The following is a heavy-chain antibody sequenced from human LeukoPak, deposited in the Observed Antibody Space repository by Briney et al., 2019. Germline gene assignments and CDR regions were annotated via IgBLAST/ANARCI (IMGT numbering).Heavy chain of an antibody. CDR2: IFYSGST. V-gene: IGHV4-39*07. CDR3: ARGGHDYGVQYNWFDP. CDR1: GGSIFSSSYY. Sequence: SETLSLTCTVSGGSIFSSSYYWGWIRQPPGKGLEWIGSIFYSGSTSYNPSLKSRVTISVDTSKNQFCLKLSSVTAADTAVYYCARGGHDYGVQYNWFDPWGQGTLVTVSS. D-gene: IGHD4-17*01. J-gene: IGHJ5*02.